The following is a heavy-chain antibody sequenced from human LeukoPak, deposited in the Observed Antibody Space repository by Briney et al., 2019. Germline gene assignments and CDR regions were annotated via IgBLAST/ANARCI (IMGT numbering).Heavy chain of an antibody. D-gene: IGHD4-17*01. CDR1: YW. CDR2: IYPGDSDT. J-gene: IGHJ4*02. V-gene: IGHV5-51*01. Sequence: YWSWIRQPAGKGLEWMGIIYPGDSDTRYSPSFQGQVTISADKSISIAYLQWSSLKASDTAMYYCARQGLTTVTTPDYWGQGTLVTVSS. CDR3: ARQGLTTVTTPDY.